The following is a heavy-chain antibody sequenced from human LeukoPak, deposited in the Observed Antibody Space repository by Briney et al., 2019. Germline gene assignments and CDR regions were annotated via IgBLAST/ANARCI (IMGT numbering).Heavy chain of an antibody. J-gene: IGHJ3*02. CDR3: ARVAPRIAARSPTNQDAFDI. Sequence: GASVKVSCKASGYTFTSYGISWVRQAPGQGLEWMGWISAYNGNTNYAQKLQGRVTMTTDTSTSTACMELSSLRSEDTAVYYCARVAPRIAARSPTNQDAFDIWGQGTMVTVSS. D-gene: IGHD6-6*01. CDR2: ISAYNGNT. CDR1: GYTFTSYG. V-gene: IGHV1-18*01.